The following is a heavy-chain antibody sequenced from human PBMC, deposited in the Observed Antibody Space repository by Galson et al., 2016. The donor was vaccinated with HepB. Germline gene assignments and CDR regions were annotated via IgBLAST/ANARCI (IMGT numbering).Heavy chain of an antibody. D-gene: IGHD1-26*01. CDR3: ARDPDIVGAATPPHFDY. J-gene: IGHJ4*02. Sequence: SVKVSCKASGYTFTSYGITWMRRAPGQGLEWMGWISGYNGNTKYAPKLQARVTMTTDTSTSTAYMELKSLRSDDTAVYYCARDPDIVGAATPPHFDYWGQGTLVTVSS. CDR1: GYTFTSYG. CDR2: ISGYNGNT. V-gene: IGHV1-18*04.